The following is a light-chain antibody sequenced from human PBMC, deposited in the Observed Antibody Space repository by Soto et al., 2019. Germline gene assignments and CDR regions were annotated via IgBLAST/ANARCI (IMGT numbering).Light chain of an antibody. CDR3: QQGHGT. Sequence: DIQMTQSPSSLSASIGDRVTITCRASQSISSDLCWYQQKPGNAPKLLMHASILQGGVPSRFSGSGSGTDFTLTITSLQPEDFATYYCQQGHGTFGQGTKVEVK. CDR1: QSISSD. V-gene: IGKV1-39*01. J-gene: IGKJ1*01. CDR2: AS.